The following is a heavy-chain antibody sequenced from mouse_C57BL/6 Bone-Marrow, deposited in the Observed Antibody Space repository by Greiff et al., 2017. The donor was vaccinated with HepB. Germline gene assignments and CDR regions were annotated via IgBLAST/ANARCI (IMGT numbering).Heavy chain of an antibody. Sequence: EVMLVESGGGLVQPKGSLKLSCAASGFSFNTYAMNWVRQAPGKGLEWVARIRSKSNNYATYYADSVKDRFTISRDDSESMLYLQMNNLKTEDTAMYYCVQLQYAMDYWGQGTSVTVSS. D-gene: IGHD2-1*01. CDR1: GFSFNTYA. CDR2: IRSKSNNYAT. V-gene: IGHV10-1*01. CDR3: VQLQYAMDY. J-gene: IGHJ4*01.